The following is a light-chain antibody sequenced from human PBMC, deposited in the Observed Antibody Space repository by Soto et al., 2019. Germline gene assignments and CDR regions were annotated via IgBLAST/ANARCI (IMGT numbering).Light chain of an antibody. V-gene: IGKV3-15*01. CDR2: DSS. CDR3: QQYNNWPIT. J-gene: IGKJ5*01. CDR1: QSISTD. Sequence: EIVLTQSPATLSLSPGERATLSCRASQSISTDLAWYQQKPGQAPRLLMYDSSTRATGIPARFSGSGSGTDFTLTISSPQSEDFAVYYCQQYNNWPITFGQGTRLEIK.